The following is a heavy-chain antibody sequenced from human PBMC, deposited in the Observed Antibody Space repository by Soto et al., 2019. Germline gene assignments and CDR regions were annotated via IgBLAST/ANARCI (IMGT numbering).Heavy chain of an antibody. CDR2: INHSGST. V-gene: IGHV4-34*01. CDR3: ARTHSSTSLRPQNTEPYYYYYMDV. D-gene: IGHD2-2*01. Sequence: SETLSLTCAVYGGSFSGYYWSWIRQPPGKGLEWIGEINHSGSTNYNPSLKSRVTISVDTSKNQFSLKLSSVTAADTAVYSCARTHSSTSLRPQNTEPYYYYYMDVWGKGTTVTVSS. CDR1: GGSFSGYY. J-gene: IGHJ6*03.